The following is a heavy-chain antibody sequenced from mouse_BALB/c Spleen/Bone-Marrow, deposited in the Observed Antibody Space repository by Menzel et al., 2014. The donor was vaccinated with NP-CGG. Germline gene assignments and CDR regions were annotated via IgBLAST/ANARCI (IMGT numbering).Heavy chain of an antibody. V-gene: IGHV1S130*01. J-gene: IGHJ1*01. CDR3: ERASTSTYYDV. CDR2: IHPNRGNT. CDR1: GYTFTSSW. Sequence: QVQLQQSGSVLVRPGASVKLSCKASGYTFTSSWMHWAKQRPGQGLEWIGEIHPNRGNTNYNEKFKGKATLTVDTSSSTAYLDLNSLTSDDSAVYYGERASTSTYYDVWGPGPTATVPP. D-gene: IGHD1-2*01.